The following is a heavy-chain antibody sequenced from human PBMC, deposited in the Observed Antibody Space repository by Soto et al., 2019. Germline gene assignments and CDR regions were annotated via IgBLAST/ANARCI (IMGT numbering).Heavy chain of an antibody. CDR1: GLTFSNAW. D-gene: IGHD5-18*01. CDR3: STDLPSSYGQTYDY. V-gene: IGHV3-15*01. J-gene: IGHJ4*02. CDR2: VKRKIGGETT. Sequence: GGSLRLSCAASGLTFSNAWMNWVRQAPGKGLEWVGRVKRKIGGETTEYAAPVNGRFTISRDDSKNTLSVQMSSLKTEDTAIYYCSTDLPSSYGQTYDYWGQGTQVTVSS.